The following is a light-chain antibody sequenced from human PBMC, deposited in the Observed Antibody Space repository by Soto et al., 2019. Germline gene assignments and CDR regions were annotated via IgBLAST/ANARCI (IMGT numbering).Light chain of an antibody. Sequence: DIVMTQSPSSLSSSLGDRVTISCRASQSISSYLNWYQQKPGKAPKLLIYAASSWHSGVPSRFSGSGSGTDFTFTISSLEAEDSATYYCQQYDDIPPMTFGGGTKVEI. J-gene: IGKJ4*01. CDR1: QSISSY. CDR3: QQYDDIPPMT. V-gene: IGKV1-33*01. CDR2: AAS.